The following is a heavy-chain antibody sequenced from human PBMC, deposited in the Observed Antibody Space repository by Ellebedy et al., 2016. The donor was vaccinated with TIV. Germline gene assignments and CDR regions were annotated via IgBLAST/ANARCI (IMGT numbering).Heavy chain of an antibody. V-gene: IGHV3-48*02. J-gene: IGHJ4*02. CDR2: ISSSGTGI. CDR3: ARENRIAAAGKGVPYYFDY. CDR1: GFTFSSYT. D-gene: IGHD6-13*01. Sequence: GESLKISXAASGFTFSSYTMNWVRQAPGKGLEWVSYISSSGTGINYADSVKGRFTISRDNAKNSLYLQMNSLRDEDTAVYYCARENRIAAAGKGVPYYFDYWGQGTLVTVSS.